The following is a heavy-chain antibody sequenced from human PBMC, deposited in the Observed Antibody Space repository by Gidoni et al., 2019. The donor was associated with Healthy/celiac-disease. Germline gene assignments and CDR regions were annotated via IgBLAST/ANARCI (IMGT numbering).Heavy chain of an antibody. Sequence: QVQLVESGGGVVQPGRSLRLSCAASGFTFSSYAMHWVRQAPGKGLEWVAVISYDGSNKYYADSVKGRFTISRDNSKNTLYLQMNSLRAEDTAVYYCAREMGIAVAGEWYFDLWGRGTLVTVSS. CDR2: ISYDGSNK. V-gene: IGHV3-30-3*01. CDR1: GFTFSSYA. J-gene: IGHJ2*01. D-gene: IGHD6-19*01. CDR3: AREMGIAVAGEWYFDL.